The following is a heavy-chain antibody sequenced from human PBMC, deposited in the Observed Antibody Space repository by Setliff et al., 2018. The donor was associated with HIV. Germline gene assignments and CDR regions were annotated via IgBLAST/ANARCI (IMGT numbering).Heavy chain of an antibody. CDR3: ARAQDNYYDSSGYSFDS. D-gene: IGHD3-22*01. J-gene: IGHJ4*02. CDR2: MSGINDNT. CDR1: GFTFSSCS. Sequence: PGGSLRLSCAASGFTFSSCSMNWVRQAPGKGLEWLSLMSGINDNTHYADSVKGRFTISRDNAKNTLFLQMNSLRAEDTAVYYCARAQDNYYDSSGYSFDSWGQGSLVTVSS. V-gene: IGHV3-23*01.